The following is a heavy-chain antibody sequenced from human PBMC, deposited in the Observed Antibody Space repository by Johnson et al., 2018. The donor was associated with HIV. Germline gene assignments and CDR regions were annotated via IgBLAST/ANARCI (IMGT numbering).Heavy chain of an antibody. V-gene: IGHV3-15*01. CDR3: ARDRGYCTNGVCYYDAFDI. CDR2: IKSKTDGGTT. J-gene: IGHJ3*02. Sequence: EVQLVESGGGLVKPGGSLRLSCVASGFTFNNAWMSWVRQAPGKGLEWVGRIKSKTDGGTTDYAAPVKGRFTISRDDSKNTLNLQMNSLKTEDTAVYYCARDRGYCTNGVCYYDAFDIWGQGTMVTVAA. D-gene: IGHD2-8*01. CDR1: GFTFNNAW.